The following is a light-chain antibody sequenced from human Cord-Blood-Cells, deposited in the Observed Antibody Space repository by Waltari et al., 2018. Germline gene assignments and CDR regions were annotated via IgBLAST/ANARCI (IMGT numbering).Light chain of an antibody. CDR1: QAISNY. J-gene: IGKJ5*01. CDR2: DAS. Sequence: DIQMTQSPSSLSASVGDRVTITCQASQAISNYLNWYQQKPGKAPKHLIYDASNLETGVPSRFSGSGSGTDFSFTISSLQPEDIATFYCQQYDNLPSITFGQGTRLEIK. V-gene: IGKV1-33*01. CDR3: QQYDNLPSIT.